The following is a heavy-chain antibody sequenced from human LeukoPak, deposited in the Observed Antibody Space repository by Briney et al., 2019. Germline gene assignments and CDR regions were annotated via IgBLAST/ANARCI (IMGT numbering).Heavy chain of an antibody. V-gene: IGHV3-23*01. J-gene: IGHJ4*02. Sequence: GGSLRLSCAASGFTFSSYAMSWVRQAPGKGLEWVSAISGSGGSTYYADSVKGRFTISRDNAKNSLYLQMNSLRAEDTAVYYCASLSGSYYTGIFDYWGQGTLVTVSS. D-gene: IGHD1-26*01. CDR1: GFTFSSYA. CDR3: ASLSGSYYTGIFDY. CDR2: ISGSGGST.